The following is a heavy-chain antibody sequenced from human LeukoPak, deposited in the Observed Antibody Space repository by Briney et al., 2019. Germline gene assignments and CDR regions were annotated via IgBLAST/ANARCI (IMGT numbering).Heavy chain of an antibody. CDR2: INHSGST. V-gene: IGHV4-39*07. CDR3: ASTGPYNWFDP. J-gene: IGHJ5*02. Sequence: PSETLSLTCTVSGGSISNSSYYWGWIRQPQGKGREWIGEINHSGSTNYNPSLKSRVTISVDTSKNQFSLKLSSVTAADTAVYYCASTGPYNWFDPWGQGTLVTVSS. D-gene: IGHD1-14*01. CDR1: GGSISNSSYY.